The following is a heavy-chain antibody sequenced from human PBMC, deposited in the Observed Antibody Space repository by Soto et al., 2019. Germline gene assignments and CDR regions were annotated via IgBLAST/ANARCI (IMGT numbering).Heavy chain of an antibody. CDR2: LNHSGST. CDR3: ARGWNYYCASSGYR. CDR1: GVSFSGYY. Sequence: TLSLTCAVYGVSFSGYYWSWIRQPPGKGLEWIGELNHSGSTNCNPSLKSRVTISVHTSKNQFSLKLSSVTAADTAVYYCARGWNYYCASSGYRWGRGTLITVCS. J-gene: IGHJ1*01. D-gene: IGHD3-22*01. V-gene: IGHV4-34*01.